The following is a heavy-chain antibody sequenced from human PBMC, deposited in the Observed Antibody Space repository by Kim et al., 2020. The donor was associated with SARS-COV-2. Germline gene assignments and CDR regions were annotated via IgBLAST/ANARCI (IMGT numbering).Heavy chain of an antibody. CDR1: GFTFSSYA. J-gene: IGHJ4*02. Sequence: GGSLRLSCAASGFTFSSYAMSWVRQAPGKGLEWVSGISGSGVSTYYADSVKGRFTISRDNSKNTLNLQMNSLTVEDTAVYHCAKGDYNYDNSPLGYWGQGTLVTVSS. CDR2: ISGSGVST. V-gene: IGHV3-23*01. CDR3: AKGDYNYDNSPLGY. D-gene: IGHD3-22*01.